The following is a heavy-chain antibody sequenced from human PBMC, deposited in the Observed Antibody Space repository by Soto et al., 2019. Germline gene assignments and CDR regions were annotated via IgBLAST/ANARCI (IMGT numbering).Heavy chain of an antibody. CDR3: ARHNYDSSGYYHDYYGMDV. J-gene: IGHJ6*02. CDR2: FNHSGRP. D-gene: IGHD3-22*01. Sequence: QVQLQQWGAGLLQPSETLTLTCAVNGGSGGSFSGYYWSWIRQPPGKGLEWLGEFNHSGRPNYNPSLKGRFTISGDTPKNQLSLKLSSVPAADTAFYYCARHNYDSSGYYHDYYGMDVWVQVTTVTVSS. V-gene: IGHV4-34*01. CDR1: GGSGGSFSGYY.